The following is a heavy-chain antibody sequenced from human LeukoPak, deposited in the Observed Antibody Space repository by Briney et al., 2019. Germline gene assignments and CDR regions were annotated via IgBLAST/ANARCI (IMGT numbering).Heavy chain of an antibody. CDR2: IYTSGNT. V-gene: IGHV4-61*02. J-gene: IGHJ4*02. D-gene: IGHD1-26*01. CDR1: GGSISGGSYY. CDR3: ARGIVDMATSFGY. Sequence: SETLSLTCTVSGGSISGGSYYWSWIRQPAGKGLEWIGRIYTSGNTNYNPSLRSRVTISVDTSKNQFSLNLTSVIAADTAVYYCARGIVDMATSFGYWGQGTLVTVSS.